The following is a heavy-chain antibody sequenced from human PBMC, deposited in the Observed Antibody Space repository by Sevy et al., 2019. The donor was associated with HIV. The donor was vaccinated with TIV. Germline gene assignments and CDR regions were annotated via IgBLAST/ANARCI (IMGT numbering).Heavy chain of an antibody. CDR1: GFTFGDYA. CDR2: IRSKAYGGTT. Sequence: GGSLRLSCTASGFTFGDYAMSWVRQAPGKGLEWVGFIRSKAYGGTTEYAASVKGRFTISRDDSKSLPYLQMNSLKTEDTAVYYCTRDSASIAARLSSYYFYYYMDVWGKGPRSPSP. D-gene: IGHD6-6*01. V-gene: IGHV3-49*04. J-gene: IGHJ6*03. CDR3: TRDSASIAARLSSYYFYYYMDV.